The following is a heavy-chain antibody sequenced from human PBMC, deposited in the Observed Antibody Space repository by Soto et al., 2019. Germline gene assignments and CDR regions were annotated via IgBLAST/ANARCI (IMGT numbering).Heavy chain of an antibody. CDR3: ARDESAAAAGPFDY. V-gene: IGHV6-1*01. J-gene: IGHJ4*02. CDR1: GDSVSSNSAA. CDR2: TYYRSKWYN. D-gene: IGHD6-13*01. Sequence: SPTLSLICAISGDSVSSNSAAWNWIRQSPSRGLEWLGRTYYRSKWYNDYAVSVKSRITINPDTSKNQFSLQLNSVTPEDTAVYYCARDESAAAAGPFDYWGQGTLVTVSS.